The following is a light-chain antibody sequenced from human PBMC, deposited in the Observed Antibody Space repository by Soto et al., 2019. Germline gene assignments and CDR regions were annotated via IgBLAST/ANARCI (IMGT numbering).Light chain of an antibody. CDR3: CSYAGSSTHYV. J-gene: IGLJ1*01. CDR1: SSDVGSYNL. V-gene: IGLV2-23*02. CDR2: EVS. Sequence: QSVLTQPASVSGSPGQSITISCTGTSSDVGSYNLVSWYQQHPGKAPKLIIYEVSKRPSGVSNRFSGSKSGNTASLTISGLQAEDEADYYCCSYAGSSTHYVFGTGTKLTVL.